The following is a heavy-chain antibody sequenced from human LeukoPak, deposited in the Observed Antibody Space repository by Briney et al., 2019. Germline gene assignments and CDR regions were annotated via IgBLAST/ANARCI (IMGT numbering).Heavy chain of an antibody. J-gene: IGHJ4*02. Sequence: GGSLRLSCAASGFTFSSYSMKWVRQAPGKGLEWVSSISSSSSYIYYADSVKGRFTISRDNSKNTLYLQMNSLRAEDTAVYYCAKGRGWYFDYWGQGTLVTVSS. CDR1: GFTFSSYS. D-gene: IGHD3-22*01. CDR3: AKGRGWYFDY. CDR2: ISSSSSYI. V-gene: IGHV3-21*04.